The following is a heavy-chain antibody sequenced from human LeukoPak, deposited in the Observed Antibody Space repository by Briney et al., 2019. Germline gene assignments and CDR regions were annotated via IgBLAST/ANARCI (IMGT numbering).Heavy chain of an antibody. J-gene: IGHJ4*02. Sequence: SETLSLTCTVSGGSISSHYWSWIRQPPGKGLEWIGYIYYSGSTNYNPSLKSRVTISVDTSKNQFSLKLSSVTAADTAVYYCARIPYRYTPGSYFDYWGQGTLVTVSS. V-gene: IGHV4-59*11. D-gene: IGHD2-2*02. CDR1: GGSISSHY. CDR2: IYYSGST. CDR3: ARIPYRYTPGSYFDY.